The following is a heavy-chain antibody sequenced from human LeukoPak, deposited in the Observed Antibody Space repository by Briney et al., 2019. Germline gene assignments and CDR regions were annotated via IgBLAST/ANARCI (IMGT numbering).Heavy chain of an antibody. CDR3: ARDESYDLKKENWFDP. CDR1: GYTFTSYG. J-gene: IGHJ5*02. D-gene: IGHD3-3*01. V-gene: IGHV1-18*01. Sequence: ASVKVSCKASGYTFTSYGISWVRQAPGQGLERLGWISAYNGNTNYAQKYQGRVTMTTDTSTSTANMELRSLRSDDTAVYYCARDESYDLKKENWFDPWGQGTLVTVSS. CDR2: ISAYNGNT.